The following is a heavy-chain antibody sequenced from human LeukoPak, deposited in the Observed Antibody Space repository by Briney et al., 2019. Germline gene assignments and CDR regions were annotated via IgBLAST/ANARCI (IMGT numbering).Heavy chain of an antibody. CDR1: GGSISSYY. V-gene: IGHV4-59*12. Sequence: SETLSLTCTVSGGSISSYYWSWIRQPPGKGLEWIGYIYYSGSTNYNPSLRSGVTISVDTSKNQCSLKLSSVAAADTAVNYCARGNYDCWSGYYSRGYYDYGMDVWGQGTTVTVSS. D-gene: IGHD3-3*01. J-gene: IGHJ6*02. CDR3: ARGNYDCWSGYYSRGYYDYGMDV. CDR2: IYYSGST.